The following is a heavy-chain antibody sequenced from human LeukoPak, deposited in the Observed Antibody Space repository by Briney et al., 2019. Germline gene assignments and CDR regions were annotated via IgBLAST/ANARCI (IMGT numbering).Heavy chain of an antibody. J-gene: IGHJ4*02. Sequence: GGSLRLSCAVSRFAFSTYAMTWVHQAPGQGLEYVSTISSNGADTYYADSVKGRFTISRDNSKNTLYLQMTSLRVEDTAVYYCANYRKPQGLDYWGQGTLVTVSS. CDR3: ANYRKPQGLDY. V-gene: IGHV3-23*01. CDR2: ISSNGADT. CDR1: RFAFSTYA. D-gene: IGHD1-14*01.